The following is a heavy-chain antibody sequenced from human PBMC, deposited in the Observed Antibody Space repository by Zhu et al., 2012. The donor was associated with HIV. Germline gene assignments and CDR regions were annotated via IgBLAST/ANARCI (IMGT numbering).Heavy chain of an antibody. Sequence: QVQLQESGPRLVKPSETLPLTCTVSGYSITSTYYWGWVRQSLEKGLEWIGSIYHSGTTYYNPSLKSRVTISVDTSKNQFSLKLSSVTAADTAVYYCARVHYGDYPHFDYWAREPWSPSPQ. CDR2: IYHSGTT. D-gene: IGHD4-17*01. J-gene: IGHJ4*02. CDR3: ARVHYGDYPHFDY. V-gene: IGHV4-38-2*02. CDR1: GYSITSTYY.